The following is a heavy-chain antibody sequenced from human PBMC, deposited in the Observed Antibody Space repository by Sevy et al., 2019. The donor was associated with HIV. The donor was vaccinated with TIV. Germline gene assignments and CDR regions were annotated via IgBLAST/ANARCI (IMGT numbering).Heavy chain of an antibody. Sequence: GGSLRLSCAASGFTFSSYDMYWVRQVTGKGLEWVSAIGIAGDSYYPDSLRGRFTISRDNANNSLFLQMNSLRAGDTAIYYCTKAQLSGGVRGHRYGMDVWGQGTTVIVSS. V-gene: IGHV3-13*01. CDR2: IGIAGDS. D-gene: IGHD1-1*01. CDR3: TKAQLSGGVRGHRYGMDV. J-gene: IGHJ6*02. CDR1: GFTFSSYD.